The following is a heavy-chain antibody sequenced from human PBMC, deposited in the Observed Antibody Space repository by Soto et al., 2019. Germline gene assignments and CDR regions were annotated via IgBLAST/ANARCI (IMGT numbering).Heavy chain of an antibody. J-gene: IGHJ4*02. V-gene: IGHV4-39*01. D-gene: IGHD6-13*01. CDR2: LYHSGST. Sequence: SETLSLTCSVSGGSISSNSYSWGWIRQPPGKGLEWIGTLYHSGSTYYNPSLKGRLTISLDTSKNQFSLNLNSVTAADTAVYFCARRPLGYFDHWGRGTQVTVSS. CDR3: ARRPLGYFDH. CDR1: GGSISSNSYS.